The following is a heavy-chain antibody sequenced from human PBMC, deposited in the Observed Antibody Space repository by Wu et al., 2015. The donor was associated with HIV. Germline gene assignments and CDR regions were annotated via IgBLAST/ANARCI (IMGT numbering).Heavy chain of an antibody. J-gene: IGHJ2*01. Sequence: QVQLVQSGAEVKKPGSSVKVSCKASGGTFSSYAISWLRQAPGQGLEWMGWINPYNGDTNYAQKFQGRVTMTTATSTSTAYMELRSLRSDDTAVYYCAREPLAAAGDYWYFDLWGPWHPGHCLL. V-gene: IGHV1-18*01. CDR3: AREPLAAAGDYWYFDL. CDR2: INPYNGDT. CDR1: GGTFSSYA. D-gene: IGHD6-13*01.